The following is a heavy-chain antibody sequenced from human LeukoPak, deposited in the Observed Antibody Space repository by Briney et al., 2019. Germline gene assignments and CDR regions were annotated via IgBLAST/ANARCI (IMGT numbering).Heavy chain of an antibody. CDR1: GYTFTSYA. CDR2: INAGNGNT. CDR3: ARVGAAAGPYYFDY. V-gene: IGHV1-3*01. D-gene: IGHD6-13*01. J-gene: IGHJ4*02. Sequence: ASVKVSCKASGYTFTSYAMHWVRQAPGQRLEWMGWINAGNGNTKYSQKFQGRITITRDTSATTAYMELSSLRSEDTAVYYCARVGAAAGPYYFDYWGQGTLVTVSS.